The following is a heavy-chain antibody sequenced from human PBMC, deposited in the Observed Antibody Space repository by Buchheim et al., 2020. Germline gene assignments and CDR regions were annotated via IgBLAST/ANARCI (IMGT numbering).Heavy chain of an antibody. Sequence: QVQLVESGGGLVKPGGSLRLSCAASGFIFSDYYMSWIRRTPGKGLEWLASISTSSAYTYYADYVKGRFTISRDKAKNSMYLQMNSLRVEDSAIYYCARDLTGTYWFDPWGQGTL. CDR3: ARDLTGTYWFDP. V-gene: IGHV3-11*06. CDR1: GFIFSDYY. J-gene: IGHJ5*02. D-gene: IGHD1-7*01. CDR2: ISTSSAYT.